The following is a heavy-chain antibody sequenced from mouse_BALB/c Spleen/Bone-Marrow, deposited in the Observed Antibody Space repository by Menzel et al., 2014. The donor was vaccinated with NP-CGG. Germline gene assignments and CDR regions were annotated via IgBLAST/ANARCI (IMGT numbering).Heavy chain of an antibody. CDR3: ARSGWAYRYDEGFAY. CDR1: GDSITSDYA. D-gene: IGHD2-14*01. Sequence: EVNLQESGPCLVKPSQSLSLTCTVTGDSITSDYAWNWIRQFPGNKLEGMSYRSYSGSTSYNPSLKSRILITRDTSKNQFFLQLNPVTTEDTATYYCARSGWAYRYDEGFAYRGQGTLVTVSA. V-gene: IGHV3-2*02. J-gene: IGHJ3*01. CDR2: RSYSGST.